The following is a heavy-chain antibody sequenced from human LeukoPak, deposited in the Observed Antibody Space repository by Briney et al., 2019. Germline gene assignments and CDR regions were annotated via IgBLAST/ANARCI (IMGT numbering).Heavy chain of an antibody. D-gene: IGHD2-2*01. CDR3: ARGGYCSSTSCRNWFDP. J-gene: IGHJ5*02. V-gene: IGHV4-34*01. CDR1: GGSFSGYY. CDR2: INHSGST. Sequence: SETLSLTCAVYGGSFSGYYWSWIRQPPGKGLEWIGEINHSGSTNYNPSLRSRVTISVDTSKNQFSLKLSSVTAADTAVYYCARGGYCSSTSCRNWFDPWGQGTLVTVSS.